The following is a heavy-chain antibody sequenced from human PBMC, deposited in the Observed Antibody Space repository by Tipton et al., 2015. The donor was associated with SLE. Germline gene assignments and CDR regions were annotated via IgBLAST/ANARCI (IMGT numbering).Heavy chain of an antibody. CDR3: ARRGVVSRFDP. CDR1: GASIRSQY. CDR2: IYHSGYSST. V-gene: IGHV4-4*09. Sequence: TLPLTCSVSGASIRSQYWGWIRQPPGKGLEWIGYIYHSGYSSTNYNPSLKSRVTLSVDTSKNQCFLKLNSVTAADTAVYYCARRGVVSRFDPWGQGTLVTVSS. J-gene: IGHJ5*02. D-gene: IGHD2-8*02.